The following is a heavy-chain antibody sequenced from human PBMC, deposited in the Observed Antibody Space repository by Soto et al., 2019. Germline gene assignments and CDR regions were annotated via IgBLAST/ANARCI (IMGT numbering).Heavy chain of an antibody. D-gene: IGHD7-27*01. CDR2: IYYSGST. CDR1: GGSISSGDYY. J-gene: IGHJ2*01. Sequence: QVQLQESGPGLVKPSQTLSLTCTVSGGSISSGDYYWSWIRQPPGKGLEWIGYIYYSGSTYYNPTLKSRVTISVDTSKNQFSLKLCSVTAAATAVYYCASQNWEGYFDLWGRGTLVTVSS. CDR3: ASQNWEGYFDL. V-gene: IGHV4-30-4*01.